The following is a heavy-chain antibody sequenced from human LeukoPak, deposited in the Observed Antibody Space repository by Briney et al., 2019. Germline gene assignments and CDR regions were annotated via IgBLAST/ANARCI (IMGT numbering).Heavy chain of an antibody. Sequence: PGGSLRLSCAASGFTFRNHAMNWVRQAPGKGLEWVSSISGDSSDIYYADSVKGRFTISRDNAKNSLYLQMNSLGAEDTALYYCARRGYYDSSGYDYWGQGTLVTASS. J-gene: IGHJ4*02. D-gene: IGHD3-22*01. CDR2: ISGDSSDI. CDR3: ARRGYYDSSGYDY. V-gene: IGHV3-21*06. CDR1: GFTFRNHA.